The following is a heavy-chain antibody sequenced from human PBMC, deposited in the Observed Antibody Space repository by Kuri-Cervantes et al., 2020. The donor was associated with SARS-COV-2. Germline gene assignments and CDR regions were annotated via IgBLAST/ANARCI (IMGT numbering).Heavy chain of an antibody. V-gene: IGHV3-49*04. CDR2: IRSKFFGETR. CDR1: GFTFGDYS. Sequence: GESLKISCTASGFTFGDYSMSWVRQAPGRGLEWVGFIRSKFFGETRQYAASVRDRFTISRDDSKSIAYLQMNSLKTEDTAVYYCTRGIASLEGRNYYYYYMDVWGKGTTVTVSS. D-gene: IGHD6-13*01. CDR3: TRGIASLEGRNYYYYYMDV. J-gene: IGHJ6*03.